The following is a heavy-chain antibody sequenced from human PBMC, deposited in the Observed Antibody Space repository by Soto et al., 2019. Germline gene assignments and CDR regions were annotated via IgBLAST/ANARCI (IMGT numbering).Heavy chain of an antibody. Sequence: QAQLVQSGADVKKPGASVKVSCKASGYSFTDHYMHWVRQAPGQGLEWLGWINPNTGVTHFAQKFQGWVTMTRDTSINTAYMELTRLKSDDTACYYCVRYTDDFRYGLDVWGQGTTVTVSS. J-gene: IGHJ6*02. CDR3: VRYTDDFRYGLDV. CDR2: INPNTGVT. CDR1: GYSFTDHY. V-gene: IGHV1-2*04. D-gene: IGHD1-1*01.